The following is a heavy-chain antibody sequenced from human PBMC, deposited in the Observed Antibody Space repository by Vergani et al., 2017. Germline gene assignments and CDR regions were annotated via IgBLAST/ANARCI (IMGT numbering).Heavy chain of an antibody. CDR1: GFIFSTYA. Sequence: EVQLLESGGDLVQSGGSLRLFCTASGFIFSTYAMSWLRQAPGKGLEWVSGISASGAPTYYADSVKGRFTISRDDSKNTVYLQINSLRAEDTAFYYCADLYGDDGFSPFWGQGTLVTVSS. J-gene: IGHJ4*02. CDR3: ADLYGDDGFSPF. CDR2: ISASGAPT. V-gene: IGHV3-23*01. D-gene: IGHD2-21*01.